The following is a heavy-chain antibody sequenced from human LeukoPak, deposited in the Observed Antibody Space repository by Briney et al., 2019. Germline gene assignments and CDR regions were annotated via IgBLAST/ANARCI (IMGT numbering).Heavy chain of an antibody. D-gene: IGHD1-26*01. V-gene: IGHV3-23*01. Sequence: GGSLRLSCLTSGFTFSTNAMSWVRQAPGKGLEWISGISGSGASTYYADSVTGRFTISRDNSRNTLYLQMNSLRGEDTAVYYCASSGSYRFDYWGQGTLVTVSS. J-gene: IGHJ4*02. CDR2: ISGSGAST. CDR1: GFTFSTNA. CDR3: ASSGSYRFDY.